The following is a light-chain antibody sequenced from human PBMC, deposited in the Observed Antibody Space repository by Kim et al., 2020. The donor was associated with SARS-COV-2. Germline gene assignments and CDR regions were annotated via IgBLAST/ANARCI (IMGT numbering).Light chain of an antibody. Sequence: GDRVTITCRASQTISHWLAWYQQKPGKAPKLLIYKASNLQSGVPSRFSGYGSGTEFTLTISSLQPDDFATYYCQQYNSYSAITFGQGTRLEIK. V-gene: IGKV1-5*03. CDR1: QTISHW. CDR2: KAS. J-gene: IGKJ5*01. CDR3: QQYNSYSAIT.